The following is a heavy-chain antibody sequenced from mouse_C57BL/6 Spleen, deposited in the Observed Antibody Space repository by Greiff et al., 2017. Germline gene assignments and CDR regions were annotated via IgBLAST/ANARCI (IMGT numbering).Heavy chain of an antibody. Sequence: QVQLQQSGPGLVQPSQSLSITCTVSGFSLTSYGVHWVRQSPGKGLEWLGVIWSGGSTDYNAAFISRLSISKDNSKSQVFFKMNSLQADDTAIYYCARNHYYDYDEGYAMDDWGQGTSVTVSS. J-gene: IGHJ4*01. CDR2: IWSGGST. CDR1: GFSLTSYG. CDR3: ARNHYYDYDEGYAMDD. V-gene: IGHV2-2*01. D-gene: IGHD2-4*01.